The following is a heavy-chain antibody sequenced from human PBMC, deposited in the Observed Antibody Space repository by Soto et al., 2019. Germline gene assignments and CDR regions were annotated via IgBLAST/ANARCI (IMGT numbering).Heavy chain of an antibody. CDR1: GGSISSGDYY. CDR2: IYYSGST. CDR3: ARGQRSPGAFDP. D-gene: IGHD2-15*01. V-gene: IGHV4-30-4*01. J-gene: IGHJ5*02. Sequence: SETLSLTCTVSGGSISSGDYYWSWIRQPPGKGLEWIGYIYYSGSTYYNPSLKSRVTISVDTSKNQFSLKLSSVTAADTAVYYCARGQRSPGAFDPWGQGTLVTVSS.